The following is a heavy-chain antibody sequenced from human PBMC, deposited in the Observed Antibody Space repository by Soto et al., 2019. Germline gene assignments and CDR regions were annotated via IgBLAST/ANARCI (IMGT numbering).Heavy chain of an antibody. CDR2: IYYSGST. CDR3: VRPDTDGMDV. CDR1: GGSISSSSYY. J-gene: IGHJ6*02. V-gene: IGHV4-39*01. D-gene: IGHD2-8*02. Sequence: SETLSLTCTVSGGSISSSSYYWGWIRQPPGKGLEWIGSIYYSGSTYYNPSLKSRVTISVDTSKNQFSLKLSSVTAADTAVYYCVRPDTDGMDVWGQGTTVTVSS.